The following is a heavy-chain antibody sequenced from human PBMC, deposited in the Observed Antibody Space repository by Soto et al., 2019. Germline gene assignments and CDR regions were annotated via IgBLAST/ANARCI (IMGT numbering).Heavy chain of an antibody. D-gene: IGHD3-10*01. V-gene: IGHV3-23*01. Sequence: QTWWSLRLSCTASVFTFSDYAMTWFRQAPGKGLEWVSTISGGSSVTYYGDSVKGRFTISRDNAKKTLFLQLNRLSAEDTATYYCAKVLSKNYYYPFDFWGQGTQVTVSS. CDR1: VFTFSDYA. CDR3: AKVLSKNYYYPFDF. CDR2: ISGGSSVT. J-gene: IGHJ4*02.